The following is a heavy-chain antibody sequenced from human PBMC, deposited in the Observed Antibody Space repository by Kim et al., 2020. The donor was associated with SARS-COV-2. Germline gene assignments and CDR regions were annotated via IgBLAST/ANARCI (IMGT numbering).Heavy chain of an antibody. V-gene: IGHV3-7*05. J-gene: IGHJ5*02. D-gene: IGHD1-26*01. CDR1: GFSLNTYW. Sequence: GGSLRLSCAASGFSLNTYWMTWVRQAPGRGLEWVANINQDESKKFYVDSVKGRFTISRDNAKNSLYLQMNSLRVEDTALYYCATSLRNSESSPTDTCGQGILVTVSS. CDR3: ATSLRNSESSPTDT. CDR2: INQDESKK.